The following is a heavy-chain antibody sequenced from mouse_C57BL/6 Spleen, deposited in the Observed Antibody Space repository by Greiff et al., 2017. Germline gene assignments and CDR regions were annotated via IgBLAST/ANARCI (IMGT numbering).Heavy chain of an antibody. V-gene: IGHV1-55*01. CDR1: GYTFTSYW. J-gene: IGHJ1*03. CDR2: IYPGSGST. Sequence: QVQLQQPGAELVKPGASVKMSCKASGYTFTSYWITWVKQRPGQGLEWIGDIYPGSGSTNYNEKFKSKATLTVDTSSSTAYMQLSSLTSEDSAVYYCARSPEDYGSSYWYFDVGGTGTTVTVSS. CDR3: ARSPEDYGSSYWYFDV. D-gene: IGHD1-1*01.